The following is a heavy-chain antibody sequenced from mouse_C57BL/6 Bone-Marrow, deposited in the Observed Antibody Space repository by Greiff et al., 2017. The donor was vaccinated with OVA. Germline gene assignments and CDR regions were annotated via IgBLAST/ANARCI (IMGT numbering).Heavy chain of an antibody. V-gene: IGHV5-6*01. CDR2: ISSGGSYT. CDR3: ARHSRQRRLRYAMDY. CDR1: GFTFSSYG. D-gene: IGHD3-2*02. Sequence: EVKLVESGGDLVKPGGSLKLSCAASGFTFSSYGMSWVRQTPDTRLEWVATISSGGSYTYYPDSVKGRFTISRDNAKNTLYLQMSSRKSEDTAMYYCARHSRQRRLRYAMDYWGQGTSVTVSS. J-gene: IGHJ4*01.